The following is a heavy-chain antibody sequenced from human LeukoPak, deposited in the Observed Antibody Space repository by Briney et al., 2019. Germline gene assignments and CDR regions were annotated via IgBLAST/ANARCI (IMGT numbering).Heavy chain of an antibody. V-gene: IGHV1-46*01. Sequence: ASVKVSCKASGYTFTSYYMHWVRQAPGQGLGWMGIINPSDDSTSYAQKFQGRVTMTRDTSTSTVYMELSSLRSEDTAVYYCAISDMSQYYHLDYWGQGTLVTVSS. CDR2: INPSDDST. D-gene: IGHD2-2*01. CDR1: GYTFTSYY. J-gene: IGHJ4*02. CDR3: AISDMSQYYHLDY.